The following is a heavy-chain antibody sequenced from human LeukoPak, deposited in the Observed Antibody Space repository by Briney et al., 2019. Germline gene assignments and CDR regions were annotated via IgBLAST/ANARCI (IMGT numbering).Heavy chain of an antibody. CDR3: ARDPRFGLSADAFDI. V-gene: IGHV1-2*02. Sequence: ASVKVSCKASGYTFTGYYMHWVRQAPGQGLEWMGWINPNSGGTNYAQKFQGRVTMTRDTPISTAYMELSRLRSDDTAVYYCARDPRFGLSADAFDIWGQGTMVTVSS. CDR2: INPNSGGT. J-gene: IGHJ3*02. D-gene: IGHD3-10*01. CDR1: GYTFTGYY.